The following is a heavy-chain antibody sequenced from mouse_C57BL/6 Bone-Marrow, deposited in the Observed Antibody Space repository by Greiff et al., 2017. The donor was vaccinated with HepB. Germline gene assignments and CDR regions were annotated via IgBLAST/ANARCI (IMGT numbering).Heavy chain of an antibody. CDR2: INYDGSST. D-gene: IGHD2-3*01. V-gene: IGHV5-16*01. Sequence: EVKLVESEGGLVQPGSSMKLSCTASGFTFSDYYMAWVRQVPEKGLEWVANINYDGSSTYYLDSLKSRFIISRDNAKNILYLQMSSLKSEDTATYYCARDDGYFFFAYWGQGTLVTVSA. J-gene: IGHJ3*01. CDR1: GFTFSDYY. CDR3: ARDDGYFFFAY.